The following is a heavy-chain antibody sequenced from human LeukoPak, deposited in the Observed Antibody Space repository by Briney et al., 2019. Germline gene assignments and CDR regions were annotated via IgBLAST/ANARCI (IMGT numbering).Heavy chain of an antibody. V-gene: IGHV3-30*04. CDR1: GFTFSNHI. Sequence: GGSLRLSCAASGFTFSNHIMHWVRQAPGEGLEWVAVVGSAGNNDFYAASVKGRFTISRDNSRNILYLQMRSLTAEDTAVYFCERQDQGLDPWGQGTLVTVSS. J-gene: IGHJ5*02. CDR3: ERQDQGLDP. CDR2: VGSAGNND.